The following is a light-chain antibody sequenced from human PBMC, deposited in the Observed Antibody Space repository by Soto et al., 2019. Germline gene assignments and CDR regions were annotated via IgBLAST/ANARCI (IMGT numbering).Light chain of an antibody. Sequence: EIVLTQSPGTLSLSPGERATLSCRASQNIRTNLAWYQQKPGQPPRLLIYDASTRAAGIPARFIGSGSGTEFTLTISSLQSEDFAIYYCQQFNSWLLTFGGGTQV. J-gene: IGKJ4*01. CDR2: DAS. V-gene: IGKV3-15*01. CDR3: QQFNSWLLT. CDR1: QNIRTN.